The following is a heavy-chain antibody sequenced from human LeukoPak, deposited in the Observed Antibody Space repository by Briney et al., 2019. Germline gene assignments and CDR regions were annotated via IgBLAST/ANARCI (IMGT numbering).Heavy chain of an antibody. D-gene: IGHD1-1*01. CDR2: ISWSGGII. CDR3: AKQVERRGALDY. CDR1: GFTFDDYS. J-gene: IGHJ4*02. V-gene: IGHV3-9*03. Sequence: PGRSLRLSCTASGFTFDDYSMHWVRQAPGKGLEWVSGISWSGGIIGYADSVKGRFTISRDNAKNSLYLQMRSLRADDMALYYCAKQVERRGALDYWGQGTLVTVSS.